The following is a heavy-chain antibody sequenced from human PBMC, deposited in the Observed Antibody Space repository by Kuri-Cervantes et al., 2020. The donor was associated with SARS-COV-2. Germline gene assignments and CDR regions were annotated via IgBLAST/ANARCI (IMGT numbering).Heavy chain of an antibody. J-gene: IGHJ4*02. V-gene: IGHV1-3*04. Sequence: ASVKVSCKASGYIFTDHAMHWVRQAPGQRLEWMGWINTANGNTKYSQKFQGRVTITRDTSASTAYMELSSLRSEDTAVYYCATIGIVGATIHFEDWGQGTLVTVSS. D-gene: IGHD1-26*01. CDR1: GYIFTDHA. CDR3: ATIGIVGATIHFED. CDR2: INTANGNT.